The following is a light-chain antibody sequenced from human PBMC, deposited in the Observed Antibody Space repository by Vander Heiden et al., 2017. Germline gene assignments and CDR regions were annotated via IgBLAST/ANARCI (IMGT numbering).Light chain of an antibody. Sequence: SSVLTQAPSVSVAPGQTATITCGGNNIRTKTVQWYQQKPGQAPVLVVHDDSDRPSGIPERFSGSNSENTATLTISRVEAGDEADYYCQVWDSSSDHPVFGGGTKLTVL. CDR3: QVWDSSSDHPV. V-gene: IGLV3-21*02. CDR2: DDS. CDR1: NIRTKT. J-gene: IGLJ3*02.